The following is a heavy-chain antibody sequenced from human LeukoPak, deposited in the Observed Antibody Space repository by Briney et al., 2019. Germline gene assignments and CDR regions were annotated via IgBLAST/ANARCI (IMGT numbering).Heavy chain of an antibody. V-gene: IGHV4-34*01. CDR3: ARRRLNCSSTSCYIRGTYYYYYMDV. J-gene: IGHJ6*03. D-gene: IGHD2-2*02. Sequence: SETLSLTCAVYGGSFSGYYWSWIRQPPGKGLEWIGEINHSGSTNYNPSLKSRVTISVDTSKNQFSLKLSSVTAADTAVYYCARRRLNCSSTSCYIRGTYYYYYMDVWGKGTTVTVSS. CDR2: INHSGST. CDR1: GGSFSGYY.